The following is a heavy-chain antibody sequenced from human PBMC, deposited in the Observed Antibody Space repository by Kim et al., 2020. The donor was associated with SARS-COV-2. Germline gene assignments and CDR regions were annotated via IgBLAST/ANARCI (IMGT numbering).Heavy chain of an antibody. Sequence: SETLSLTCTVSGGSISSSSDYWGWIRQPPGKGLEWIGSIYYSGSSGSTYYNPSLKSRVTISVDTSKNQFSLKLSSVTAADTAIYYCARASRGGFMYNWFEPWGPGTLVTVSS. CDR1: GGSISSSSDY. J-gene: IGHJ5*02. CDR2: IYYSGSSGST. D-gene: IGHD5-12*01. V-gene: IGHV4-39*07. CDR3: ARASRGGFMYNWFEP.